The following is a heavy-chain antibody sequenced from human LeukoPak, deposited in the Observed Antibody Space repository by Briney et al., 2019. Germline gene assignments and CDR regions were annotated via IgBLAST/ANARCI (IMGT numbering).Heavy chain of an antibody. CDR1: GFTFSSYA. J-gene: IGHJ4*02. CDR2: ISGSGGST. V-gene: IGHV3-23*01. Sequence: GGSLRLSCAASGFTFSSYAMSWVRQSPGKGLEWVSSISGSGGSTYYADSVKGRFTISRDNSKNTLYLQMNSLRAEDTAVYYCARDQGTLGPFDYWGQGTLVTVSS. D-gene: IGHD3-16*01. CDR3: ARDQGTLGPFDY.